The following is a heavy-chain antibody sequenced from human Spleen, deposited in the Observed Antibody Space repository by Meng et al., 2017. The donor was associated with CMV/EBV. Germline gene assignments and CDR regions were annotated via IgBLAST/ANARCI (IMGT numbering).Heavy chain of an antibody. CDR2: ISYDVTNM. Sequence: GESLKISCAASGFTFRNYAMHWVRQAPGKGLEWVAVISYDVTNMQYVDSVRGRFTISRDNSKNTLYLQMSSLRADDTAVYYCSRGGDCTTTNCYSGWCDPWGQGTLVTVSS. CDR1: GFTFRNYA. V-gene: IGHV3-30-3*01. CDR3: SRGGDCTTTNCYSGWCDP. J-gene: IGHJ5*02. D-gene: IGHD2-2*02.